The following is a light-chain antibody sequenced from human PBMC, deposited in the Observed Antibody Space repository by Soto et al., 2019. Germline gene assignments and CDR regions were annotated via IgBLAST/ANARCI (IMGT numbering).Light chain of an antibody. Sequence: QSVLTQPPSVSGAPGQRVTISCTGSSSNIGAGYDVHWYQHLPGTAPKVLIYRNRHRPSGVPDRFSGSKSGTSASLAITGLQAGDEADYYCQSYDISLSGVLFGGGTKLTVL. J-gene: IGLJ2*01. CDR3: QSYDISLSGVL. CDR1: SSNIGAGYD. V-gene: IGLV1-40*01. CDR2: RNR.